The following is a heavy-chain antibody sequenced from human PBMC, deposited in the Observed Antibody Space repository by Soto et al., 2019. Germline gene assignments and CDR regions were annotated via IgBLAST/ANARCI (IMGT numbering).Heavy chain of an antibody. J-gene: IGHJ5*02. CDR1: GGSISSGGYY. CDR2: IYYSGST. V-gene: IGHV4-31*03. D-gene: IGHD6-13*01. Sequence: SETLSLTCTVSGGSISSGGYYWSWIRQHPGKGLEWIGYIYYSGSTYYNPSLKSRVTISVDTSKNQFSLKLSSVTAADTAVYYCARVIATAYNWFDPWGQGTLVTVSS. CDR3: ARVIATAYNWFDP.